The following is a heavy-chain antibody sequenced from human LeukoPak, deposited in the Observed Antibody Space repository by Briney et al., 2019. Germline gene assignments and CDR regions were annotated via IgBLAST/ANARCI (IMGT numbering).Heavy chain of an antibody. V-gene: IGHV3-7*01. D-gene: IGHD3-10*01. Sequence: GGSLRLSCAASGFTFSSYWMSWVRQAPGKGLEWVANIKQDGSEKYYVDSVKGRFTISRDNAKNSLYLQMNSLRAEDTAVYYCTRAEFGELYRFDYWGQGTLVTVSS. CDR2: IKQDGSEK. CDR1: GFTFSSYW. J-gene: IGHJ4*02. CDR3: TRAEFGELYRFDY.